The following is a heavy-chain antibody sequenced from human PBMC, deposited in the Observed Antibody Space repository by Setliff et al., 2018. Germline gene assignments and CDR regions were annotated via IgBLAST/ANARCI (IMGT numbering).Heavy chain of an antibody. D-gene: IGHD5-18*01. J-gene: IGHJ4*02. V-gene: IGHV3-53*01. CDR2: IYSGGST. CDR3: ARDPDTAMESVEDY. CDR1: GFTVSSNY. Sequence: HPGGSLRLSCAASGFTVSSNYMSWVRLAPGKGLEWVSVIYSGGSTYYADSVKGRFTISRDNAKNSLYLQMNSLRAEDTAVYYCARDPDTAMESVEDYWGQGTLVTVSS.